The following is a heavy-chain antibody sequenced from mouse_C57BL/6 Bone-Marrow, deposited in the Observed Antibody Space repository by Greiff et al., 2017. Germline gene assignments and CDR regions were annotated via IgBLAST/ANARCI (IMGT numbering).Heavy chain of an antibody. CDR3: ARWLLRDY. J-gene: IGHJ2*01. V-gene: IGHV1-82*01. CDR2: IYPGDGDT. CDR1: GYAFSSSW. Sequence: QVQLQQSGPELVKPGASVKISCKASGYAFSSSWMNWVKQRPGKGLEWIGRIYPGDGDTNYNGKFKGKATLTADKSSSTAYMQLSSLTSEDSAVYFCARWLLRDYWGKGTTRTVSS. D-gene: IGHD2-3*01.